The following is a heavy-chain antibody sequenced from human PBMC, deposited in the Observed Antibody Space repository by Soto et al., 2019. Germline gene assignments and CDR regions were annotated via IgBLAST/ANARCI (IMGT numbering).Heavy chain of an antibody. Sequence: QVYLVQSGAEVKKPGASAKVSCTASGYTLTSYGISWVRQAPGQALEWRGWISAYNGNTNYAQKLQGRVTIPTDTTTSTAYIELRSLRSDDTAVYYCARPLVGYCSSTSCDSACDYWGQGTLVSVSS. D-gene: IGHD2-2*02. CDR2: ISAYNGNT. V-gene: IGHV1-18*01. CDR1: GYTLTSYG. CDR3: ARPLVGYCSSTSCDSACDY. J-gene: IGHJ4*02.